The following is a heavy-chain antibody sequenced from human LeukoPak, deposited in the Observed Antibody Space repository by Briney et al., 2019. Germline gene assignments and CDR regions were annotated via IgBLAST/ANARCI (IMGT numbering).Heavy chain of an antibody. V-gene: IGHV1-2*02. CDR1: GYTFSGYN. CDR3: ARYNWNDVVSALDH. CDR2: INPNSGAP. D-gene: IGHD1-1*01. Sequence: ASVRVSCKASGYTFSGYNIHWVQQAPGQGLEWMGWINPNSGAPSYAQKFQGGVTMTRDTSITTFYMEVSSLRSDDTAVYYCARYNWNDVVSALDHWGQGTLVTVSS. J-gene: IGHJ4*02.